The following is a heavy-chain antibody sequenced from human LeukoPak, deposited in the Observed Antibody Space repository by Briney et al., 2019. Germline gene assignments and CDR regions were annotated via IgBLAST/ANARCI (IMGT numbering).Heavy chain of an antibody. CDR3: TTFYHEYSPY. Sequence: GGSLRLSCAASGFSFMNAWMIWVRQAPGKGLEWVGRIKSNADGGTPDYAVPARGRFTISRDDSKNTLYLQMNSLKTEDTAVYYCTTFYHEYSPYWGRGTLVTVSS. D-gene: IGHD2/OR15-2a*01. CDR1: GFSFMNAW. J-gene: IGHJ4*02. CDR2: IKSNADGGTP. V-gene: IGHV3-15*01.